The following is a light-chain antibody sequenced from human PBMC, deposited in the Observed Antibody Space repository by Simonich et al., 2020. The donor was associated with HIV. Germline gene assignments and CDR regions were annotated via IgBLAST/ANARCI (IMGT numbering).Light chain of an antibody. V-gene: IGKV1-39*01. Sequence: DIHMTQSPSSLSASVGDRVTITCRASQSISSYLNWFQHKPGKAPKLLIYAAFRLQSGVPSRFSGSGSGTESTLTITSLQPEDFATYFCQQSYSVPYTFGQGTKLDIK. CDR1: QSISSY. J-gene: IGKJ2*01. CDR2: AAF. CDR3: QQSYSVPYT.